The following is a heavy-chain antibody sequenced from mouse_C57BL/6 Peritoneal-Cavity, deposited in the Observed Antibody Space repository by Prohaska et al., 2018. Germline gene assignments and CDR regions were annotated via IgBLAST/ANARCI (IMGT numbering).Heavy chain of an antibody. Sequence: HGKSLEWIGYINPNNGGTSYNQKFKGKATLTVNKSSSTAYMELRSLTSEDSAVYYCARELGNYLDYWGQGTTLTVSS. D-gene: IGHD4-1*01. J-gene: IGHJ2*01. CDR3: ARELGNYLDY. CDR2: INPNNGGT. V-gene: IGHV1-22*01.